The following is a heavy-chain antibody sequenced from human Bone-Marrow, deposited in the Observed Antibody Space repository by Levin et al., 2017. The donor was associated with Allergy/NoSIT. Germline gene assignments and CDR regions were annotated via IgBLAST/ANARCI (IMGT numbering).Heavy chain of an antibody. V-gene: IGHV3-23*01. CDR3: AKWASYCGGDCYWFAPFDC. CDR2: ISGSGNNI. J-gene: IGHJ4*02. Sequence: RAGGSLRLSCAASGFTFNNYGLSWVRQAPGKGLEWVSAISGSGNNIYYADSVRGRFTISRDNSKNTLDLQLNSLTAEDTAVYYCAKWASYCGGDCYWFAPFDCWGQGALVTVSS. D-gene: IGHD2-21*01. CDR1: GFTFNNYG.